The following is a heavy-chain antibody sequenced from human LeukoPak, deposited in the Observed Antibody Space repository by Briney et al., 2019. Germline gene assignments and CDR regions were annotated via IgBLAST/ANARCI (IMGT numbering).Heavy chain of an antibody. CDR3: ARDERAGSGWYFVY. Sequence: GGSLRLSCAASGFTFSSYSMNWVRQAPGKGLEWVSYISYSSSAIYYADSEKGRFTISRDNAKNSLYLQMNSLRDEDTAVYYCARDERAGSGWYFVYWGQGTLVTVSS. J-gene: IGHJ4*02. CDR1: GFTFSSYS. V-gene: IGHV3-48*02. D-gene: IGHD6-19*01. CDR2: ISYSSSAI.